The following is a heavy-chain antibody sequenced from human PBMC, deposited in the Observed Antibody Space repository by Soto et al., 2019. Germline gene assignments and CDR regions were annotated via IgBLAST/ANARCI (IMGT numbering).Heavy chain of an antibody. V-gene: IGHV1-18*01. CDR3: ARDRLFSRSSRDFDY. CDR2: ISAYNGNT. CDR1: GYTFTSYG. Sequence: ASVKVSCKASGYTFTSYGISWVRQAPGQGLEWMGWISAYNGNTNYAQKLQGRVTMTTDTSTSTAYMELGSLRSDDTAVYYCARDRLFSRSSRDFDYWGQETLLTVSS. J-gene: IGHJ4*01. D-gene: IGHD6-6*01.